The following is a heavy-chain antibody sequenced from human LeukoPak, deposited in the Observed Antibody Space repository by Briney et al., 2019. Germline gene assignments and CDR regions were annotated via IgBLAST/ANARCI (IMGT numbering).Heavy chain of an antibody. CDR2: INAGNGNT. J-gene: IGHJ6*03. V-gene: IGHV1-3*03. CDR3: ARDGGYSYVEGHMDV. D-gene: IGHD5-18*01. CDR1: GYTFTSYA. Sequence: GASVKVSCKASGYTFTSYAMHWVRQAPGQRLEWMGWINAGNGNTKYSQEFQGRVTITRDTSASTAYMDLSSLRSEDMAVYYCARDGGYSYVEGHMDVWGKGTTVTVSS.